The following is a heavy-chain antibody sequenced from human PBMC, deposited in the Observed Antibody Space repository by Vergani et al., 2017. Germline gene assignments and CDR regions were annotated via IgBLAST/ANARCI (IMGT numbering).Heavy chain of an antibody. J-gene: IGHJ5*02. D-gene: IGHD3-10*01. Sequence: QVQLQESGPGLVKPSETLSLTCVVSGYSISSGYHWGWSRHPPGSGLEWIGTVYHTGTTYYNPSLKSQVTISVDTSKNQFYVQLSSVTAEDTAVYYCARQYIGCTRWFDLWGQGTLVTVSS. CDR2: VYHTGTT. V-gene: IGHV4-38-2*01. CDR3: ARQYIGCTRWFDL. CDR1: GYSISSGYH.